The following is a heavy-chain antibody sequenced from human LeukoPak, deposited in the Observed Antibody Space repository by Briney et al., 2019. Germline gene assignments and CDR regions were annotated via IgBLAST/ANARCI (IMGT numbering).Heavy chain of an antibody. CDR1: GGSISSISSSSYY. CDR2: IYYSGST. D-gene: IGHD6-13*01. V-gene: IGHV4-39*02. J-gene: IGHJ5*02. Sequence: SETLSLTCTVSGGSISSISSSSYYWGWIRQPPGKGLEWIGNIYYSGSTYYNPSLKSRVTISVDTSKNQFSLKLSSVTAADTAVYYCAREGIAAAALDQNNWFDPWGQGTLVTVSS. CDR3: AREGIAAAALDQNNWFDP.